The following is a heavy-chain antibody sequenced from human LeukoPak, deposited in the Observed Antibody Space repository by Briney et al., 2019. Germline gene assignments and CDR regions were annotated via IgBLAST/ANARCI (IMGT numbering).Heavy chain of an antibody. CDR2: IYTSGST. CDR3: ARDLYCSSTSCRANNWFDP. Sequence: SETLSLTCTVSGGSISSYYWSWIRQPAGKGLEWIGRIYTSGSTNYNPPLKSRVTISVDKSKNQFSLKLSSVTAADTAVYCCARDLYCSSTSCRANNWFDPWGQGTLVTVSS. J-gene: IGHJ5*02. CDR1: GGSISSYY. V-gene: IGHV4-4*07. D-gene: IGHD2-2*01.